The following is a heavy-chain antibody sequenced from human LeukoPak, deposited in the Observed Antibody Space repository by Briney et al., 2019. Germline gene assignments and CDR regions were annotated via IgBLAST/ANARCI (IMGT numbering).Heavy chain of an antibody. D-gene: IGHD6-19*01. Sequence: PSETLSLTCTVSGGSISSSSYYWGWIRQPPGKGLEWIGSIYYSGSTYYNPSLKSQITISVDTSKNQFSLKLSSVTAADTAVYYCASRPGIAVAGFDYWGQGTLVTVSS. V-gene: IGHV4-39*01. CDR1: GGSISSSSYY. CDR3: ASRPGIAVAGFDY. CDR2: IYYSGST. J-gene: IGHJ4*02.